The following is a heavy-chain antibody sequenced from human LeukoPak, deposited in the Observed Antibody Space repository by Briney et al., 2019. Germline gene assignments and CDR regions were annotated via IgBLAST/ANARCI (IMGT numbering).Heavy chain of an antibody. CDR3: ARVPRDYVWGSSHWYFDL. CDR1: GYRFTNYW. D-gene: IGHD3-16*01. J-gene: IGHJ2*01. CDR2: IYPGDSDT. Sequence: GESLKISCKGSGYRFTNYWIGWVRQMPGKGLEWMGIIYPGDSDTTYSPSFQGQVTISADKSISTAYLQWSSLKASDTAMYYCARVPRDYVWGSSHWYFDLWGRGTLVTVSS. V-gene: IGHV5-51*01.